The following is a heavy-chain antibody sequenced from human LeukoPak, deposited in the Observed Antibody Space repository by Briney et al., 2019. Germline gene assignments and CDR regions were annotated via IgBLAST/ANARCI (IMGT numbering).Heavy chain of an antibody. CDR2: ISAYNGNT. Sequence: WASVKVSCKASGYTFTSYGISWVRQAPGQGLEWMGWISAYNGNTNYAQKLQGRVTMTTDTSTSTAYMELSSLRSEDTAVYYCARDEVADYYDSSGYYYYGMDVWGQGTTVTVSS. V-gene: IGHV1-18*01. J-gene: IGHJ6*02. CDR3: ARDEVADYYDSSGYYYYGMDV. CDR1: GYTFTSYG. D-gene: IGHD3-22*01.